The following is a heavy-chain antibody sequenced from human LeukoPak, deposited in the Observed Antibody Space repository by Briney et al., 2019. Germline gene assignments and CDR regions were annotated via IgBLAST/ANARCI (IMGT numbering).Heavy chain of an antibody. D-gene: IGHD6-19*01. Sequence: SETLSLTCTVSGGSISSSSYYWGWIRQPPGKGLEWIGSIYYSGSTYYNPSLKSRVTISVDTSKNQFSLKLSSVTAADTAVYYCARDGGSGSLNYFDYWGQGTLVTVSS. J-gene: IGHJ4*02. V-gene: IGHV4-39*07. CDR1: GGSISSSSYY. CDR3: ARDGGSGSLNYFDY. CDR2: IYYSGST.